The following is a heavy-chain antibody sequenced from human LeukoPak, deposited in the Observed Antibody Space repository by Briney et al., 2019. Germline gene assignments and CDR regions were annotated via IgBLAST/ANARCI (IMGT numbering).Heavy chain of an antibody. J-gene: IGHJ4*02. CDR1: GGSIGSGGYS. CDR3: ARGYSGYDSKNYFDY. D-gene: IGHD5-12*01. Sequence: SQTLSLTCAVSGGSIGSGGYSWSWIRQPPGKGLEWIGYIYHSGSTYYNPSLKSRVTISVDRSKNQFSLKLSSVTAADTAVYYCARGYSGYDSKNYFDYWGQGTLVTVSS. V-gene: IGHV4-30-2*01. CDR2: IYHSGST.